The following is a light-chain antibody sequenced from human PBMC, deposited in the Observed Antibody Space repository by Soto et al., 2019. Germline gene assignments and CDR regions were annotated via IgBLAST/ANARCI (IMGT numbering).Light chain of an antibody. Sequence: EIVLTQSPGTLSLSPGERATLSCRASQSVSSSYLAWYQQKPGQAPRLLIYDASSRATGIPDRFSGSGSGTDFTLTISRLEPEDFAGYYCQQYCSSPPWTFGQGTNVEIK. J-gene: IGKJ1*01. CDR3: QQYCSSPPWT. CDR2: DAS. V-gene: IGKV3-20*01. CDR1: QSVSSSY.